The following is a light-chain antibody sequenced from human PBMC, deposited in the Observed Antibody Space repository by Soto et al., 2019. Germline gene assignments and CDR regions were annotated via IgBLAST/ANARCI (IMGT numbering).Light chain of an antibody. Sequence: EIVMPQSPATLSVSPGERDTLSCRAIHSVSSNFAWYQQKPGQAPRLLIYDASPRATGIPARFSGSVSRTEFTLTISSLQSEDFAVYYCQQYNNWPPRYTFGQGTKLEIK. V-gene: IGKV3D-15*01. CDR2: DAS. J-gene: IGKJ2*01. CDR1: HSVSSN. CDR3: QQYNNWPPRYT.